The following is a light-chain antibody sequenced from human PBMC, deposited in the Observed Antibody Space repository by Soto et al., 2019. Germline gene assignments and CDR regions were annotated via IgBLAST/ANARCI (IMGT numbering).Light chain of an antibody. J-gene: IGKJ5*01. Sequence: EIVMTQSPATLSVSPGESATLSCTASHSVSRNLAWYQQKPGQAPRLLIYDASTRATGTPARFSGSGSGTKFTLSISSLQSEDFAVYYCQQDNKWPITFGQGTRLENK. V-gene: IGKV3D-15*01. CDR3: QQDNKWPIT. CDR1: HSVSRN. CDR2: DAS.